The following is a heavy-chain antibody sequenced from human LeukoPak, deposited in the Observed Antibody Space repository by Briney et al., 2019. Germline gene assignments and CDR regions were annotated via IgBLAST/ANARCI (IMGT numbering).Heavy chain of an antibody. D-gene: IGHD3-3*01. CDR2: IYPGDSDT. Sequence: GESLKISCKGSGYSFTSYWIGWVRQMPGKGLEWMGTIYPGDSDTRYSPSFQGQVTISADKSISTAYLQWSSLKASDTAMYYCARPYYDFWSGYLHAFDIWGQGTMVTVSS. J-gene: IGHJ3*02. CDR1: GYSFTSYW. V-gene: IGHV5-51*01. CDR3: ARPYYDFWSGYLHAFDI.